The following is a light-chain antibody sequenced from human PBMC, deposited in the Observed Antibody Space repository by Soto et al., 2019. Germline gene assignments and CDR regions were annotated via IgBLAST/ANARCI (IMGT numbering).Light chain of an antibody. J-gene: IGKJ5*01. CDR2: DAS. CDR3: QHYYSYPIT. CDR1: QSISTY. V-gene: IGKV1-5*01. Sequence: DIQMTQSPSTLSSSVLYMFTITFLASQSISTYLTWYQQKPGKAPKLLIYDASSLKSGVPSRFSGSGSGTEFTLTISSLQPDDFATYYCQHYYSYPITFGQGTRLEIK.